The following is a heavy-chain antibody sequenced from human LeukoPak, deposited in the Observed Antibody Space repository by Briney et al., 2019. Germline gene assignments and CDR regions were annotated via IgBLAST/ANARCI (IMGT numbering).Heavy chain of an antibody. D-gene: IGHD2-2*01. CDR2: IIPIFGTA. CDR1: GGTFSSYA. V-gene: IGHV1-69*05. CDR3: AVGDIVVVPAANTYYYYMDV. J-gene: IGHJ6*03. Sequence: SVKVSCKASGGTFSSYAISWVRQAPGQGLEWMGGIIPIFGTANYAQKFQGRVTITTDESTSTAYMELGSLRSEDTAVYYCAVGDIVVVPAANTYYYYMDVWGKGTTVTVSS.